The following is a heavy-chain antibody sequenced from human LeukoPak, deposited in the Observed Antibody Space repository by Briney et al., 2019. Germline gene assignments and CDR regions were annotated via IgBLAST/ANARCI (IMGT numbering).Heavy chain of an antibody. V-gene: IGHV3-53*04. Sequence: GGSLRLSCAASGFTVSRNYMNWVRQAPGKGLEWVSLLSSTGNTSYADSVKGQFTISRHNSKNTLYLQVNSLRPEDTAMYYCARWRPIDAFDIWGQGTMVIVSS. CDR1: GFTVSRNY. J-gene: IGHJ3*02. CDR3: ARWRPIDAFDI. D-gene: IGHD3-3*01. CDR2: LSSTGNT.